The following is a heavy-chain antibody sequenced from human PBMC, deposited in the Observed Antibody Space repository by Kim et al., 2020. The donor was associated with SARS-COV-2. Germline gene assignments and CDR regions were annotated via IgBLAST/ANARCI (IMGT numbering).Heavy chain of an antibody. CDR3: ASLYYPMDV. D-gene: IGHD3-10*01. V-gene: IGHV1-2*05. Sequence: GTNYARKLQCRVTMTRDTSISTAYMELSRLRSDDTVVYYCASLYYPMDVWGQGTTVTVSS. J-gene: IGHJ6*02. CDR2: GT.